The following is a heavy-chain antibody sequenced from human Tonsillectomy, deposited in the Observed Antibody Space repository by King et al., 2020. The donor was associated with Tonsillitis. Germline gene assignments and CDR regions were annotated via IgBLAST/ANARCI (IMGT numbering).Heavy chain of an antibody. V-gene: IGHV3-7*03. D-gene: IGHD2-2*03. Sequence: VQLVESGGGSVQPGGSLRLSCAVSGFTFRNYYMSWVRQPPGKGLEWVGNIKQDGSESYYVDSVKGRFTISRDNTKNSMFLQMNSLRAEDRAVYYWVRDGYCSSSHCQNENYYGMDVWGQGTTVTVSS. J-gene: IGHJ6*02. CDR2: IKQDGSES. CDR3: VRDGYCSSSHCQNENYYGMDV. CDR1: GFTFRNYY.